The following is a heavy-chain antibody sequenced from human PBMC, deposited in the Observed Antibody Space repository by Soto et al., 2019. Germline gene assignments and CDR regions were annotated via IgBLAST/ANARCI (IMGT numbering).Heavy chain of an antibody. J-gene: IGHJ6*02. Sequence: PGESLKISCQGFGYNFANYWIGWVRQMPGKGLEWMGIIYPGDSDTRYSPSFQGQVTISADKSISTAYLQWSSLKASNTAMYYCARRGYSYSGYYYGMDVWGQGTTLTVSS. D-gene: IGHD5-18*01. CDR3: ARRGYSYSGYYYGMDV. V-gene: IGHV5-51*01. CDR2: IYPGDSDT. CDR1: GYNFANYW.